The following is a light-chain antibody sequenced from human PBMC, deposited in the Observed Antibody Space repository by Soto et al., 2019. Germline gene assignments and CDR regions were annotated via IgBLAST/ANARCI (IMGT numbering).Light chain of an antibody. V-gene: IGLV1-40*01. CDR3: QSYDSSLSGWV. Sequence: QSVLTQPPSVSGAPGQRVTISCTGSSSNTGAGYGVHWYQQLPGTAPKLLIYGNNNRPSGVPDRFSGSNSGTSASLAIAGLQAEDEADYYCQSYDSSLSGWVFGGGTKLTVL. CDR2: GNN. CDR1: SSNTGAGYG. J-gene: IGLJ2*01.